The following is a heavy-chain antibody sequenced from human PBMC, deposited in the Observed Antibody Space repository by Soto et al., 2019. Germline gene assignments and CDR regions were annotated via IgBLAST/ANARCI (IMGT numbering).Heavy chain of an antibody. D-gene: IGHD2-15*01. V-gene: IGHV3-23*01. CDR3: AKGGEGYCSGTSCLYHMDA. CDR1: GFTFSSYA. Sequence: EVPLLESGGGLVQPGGSRRLSCAASGFTFSSYAMSWVRQAPGKGLEWVSTISDSGSTYYADSVKGRFTISRDISKNTLYVQMSSLRAEDTAVYYCAKGGEGYCSGTSCLYHMDAWGKGTTVTVSS. CDR2: ISDSGST. J-gene: IGHJ6*03.